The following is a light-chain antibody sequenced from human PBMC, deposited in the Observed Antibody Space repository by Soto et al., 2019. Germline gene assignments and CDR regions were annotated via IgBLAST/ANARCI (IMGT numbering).Light chain of an antibody. J-gene: IGKJ5*01. Sequence: EIVMTQPPATLSSSPGERATLSCRASQSVSSNLAWYQQKPGQAPRLLIYGASTRATGIPARFSGSGSGAEFTLTISRLQSEDFAVYYCQQYNNWPPITCGRDTRLEIK. CDR3: QQYNNWPPIT. V-gene: IGKV3-15*01. CDR2: GAS. CDR1: QSVSSN.